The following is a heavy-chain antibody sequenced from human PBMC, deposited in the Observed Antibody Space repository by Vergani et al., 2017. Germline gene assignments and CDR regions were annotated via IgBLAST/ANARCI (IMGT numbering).Heavy chain of an antibody. J-gene: IGHJ4*02. CDR1: GGSISSGAYY. V-gene: IGHV4-31*03. D-gene: IGHD5-24*01. Sequence: QVQLQASGPGLVRPFQTLSLTCTVSGGSISSGAYYWSWIRQHPGKGLEWIGYIYYSGSTYYNPSLKSRVTISVDTSKNQFSLNLTSVTAADTAVYYCAKDRYGYTVIDYWGQGTLVTVSS. CDR3: AKDRYGYTVIDY. CDR2: IYYSGST.